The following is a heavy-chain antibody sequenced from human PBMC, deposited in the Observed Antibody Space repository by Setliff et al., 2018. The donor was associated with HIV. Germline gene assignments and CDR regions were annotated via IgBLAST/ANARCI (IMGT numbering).Heavy chain of an antibody. V-gene: IGHV4-59*01. CDR2: IYFTGSS. J-gene: IGHJ3*01. CDR3: ARVQMAYAAFDV. D-gene: IGHD4-17*01. Sequence: SETLSLTCTVSGDSIGDYYWSWIRQPPGKGLEWIGSIYFTGSSDNNPSLKSRVTLSVDTSKHQFSLKLSSVTAADTAVYYCARVQMAYAAFDVWGQGTMVTVSS. CDR1: GDSIGDYY.